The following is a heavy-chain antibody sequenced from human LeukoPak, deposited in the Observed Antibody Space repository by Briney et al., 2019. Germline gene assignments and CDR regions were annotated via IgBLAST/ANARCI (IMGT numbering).Heavy chain of an antibody. J-gene: IGHJ4*02. Sequence: GASVKVSCKASGGTFSSYAISWVRQAPGQGLEWMGGIIPIFGTANYAQKFQGRVMITTDESTSAAYMELSSLRSEDTAVYYCARGTVDTAMVYYFDYWGQGTLVTVSS. CDR2: IIPIFGTA. D-gene: IGHD5-18*01. CDR3: ARGTVDTAMVYYFDY. CDR1: GGTFSSYA. V-gene: IGHV1-69*05.